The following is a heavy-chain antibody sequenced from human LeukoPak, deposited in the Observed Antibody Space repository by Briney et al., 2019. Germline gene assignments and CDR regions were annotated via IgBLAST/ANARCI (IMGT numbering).Heavy chain of an antibody. CDR3: ATGLLWFGDYMDV. CDR1: GGSINSYY. Sequence: SETLSLTCTVSGGSINSYYWTWLRQPPGKGLEWIGYIYYSGSASYNPSLKGRVTISVDTSKNQFSLKLSSVTAADTAVYYCATGLLWFGDYMDVWGKGTTVTVSS. CDR2: IYYSGSA. D-gene: IGHD3-10*01. J-gene: IGHJ6*03. V-gene: IGHV4-59*01.